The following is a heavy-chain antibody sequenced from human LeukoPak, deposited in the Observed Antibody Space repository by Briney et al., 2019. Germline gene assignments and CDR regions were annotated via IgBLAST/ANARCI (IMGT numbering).Heavy chain of an antibody. D-gene: IGHD1-26*01. CDR1: GYTFSGYY. J-gene: IGHJ3*02. CDR2: INPNSGGT. Sequence: GASVKVSCKASGYTFSGYYMHWVRQAPGQGLEWMGWINPNSGGTNYAQKFQGRVTMTRDTSISTAYMELSRLRSDDTAVYYCAKWELPDGAFDIWGQGTMVTVSS. CDR3: AKWELPDGAFDI. V-gene: IGHV1-2*02.